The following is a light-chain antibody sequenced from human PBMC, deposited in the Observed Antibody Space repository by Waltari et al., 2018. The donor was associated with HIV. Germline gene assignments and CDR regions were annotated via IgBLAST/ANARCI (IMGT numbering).Light chain of an antibody. Sequence: QSVLTQPPSASGTPGQRVTISCSGSSSNIGKNPVNWYQHLPGTAPKLLIYSSNQRPSGVPDRFSGSKSGTSASLAISGLQSEDEADYFCAAWDDSLDGHVLFGGGTKLTVL. CDR1: SSNIGKNP. V-gene: IGLV1-44*01. CDR2: SSN. J-gene: IGLJ2*01. CDR3: AAWDDSLDGHVL.